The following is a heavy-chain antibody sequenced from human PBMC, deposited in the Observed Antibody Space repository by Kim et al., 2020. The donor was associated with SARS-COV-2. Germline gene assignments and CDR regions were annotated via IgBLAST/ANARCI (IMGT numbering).Heavy chain of an antibody. V-gene: IGHV3-15*01. Sequence: GTTDYAAPVKGRLTSSRDDSKNTLYLQMNSLKTEDTAVYYCTTLRRAKAYWGQGTLVTVSS. J-gene: IGHJ4*02. CDR3: TTLRRAKAY. CDR2: GTT.